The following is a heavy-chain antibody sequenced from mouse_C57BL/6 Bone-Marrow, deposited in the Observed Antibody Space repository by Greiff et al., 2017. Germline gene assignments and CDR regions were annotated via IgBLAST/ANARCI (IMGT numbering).Heavy chain of an antibody. CDR1: GYTFTDYY. Sequence: EVQLQQSGPELVKPGASVKISCKASGYTFTDYYMNWVKQSHGKSLEWIGDINPNNGGTSYNQKFKGKATLTVDKSSSTAYMELRSLTSEDSAVYYCARLPDQAYYDYVQGAWFAYWGQGTLVTVSA. CDR2: INPNNGGT. CDR3: ARLPDQAYYDYVQGAWFAY. J-gene: IGHJ3*01. V-gene: IGHV1-26*01. D-gene: IGHD2-4*01.